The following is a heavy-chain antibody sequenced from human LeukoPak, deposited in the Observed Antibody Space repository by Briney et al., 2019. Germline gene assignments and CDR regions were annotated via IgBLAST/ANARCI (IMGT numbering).Heavy chain of an antibody. J-gene: IGHJ4*02. Sequence: TGGSLRLSCAASGFTFDDYAMHWVRQAPGKGLEWVSGISWNSGSIGYADSVKGRFTISRDNAKNSLYLQMNSLRAEDTAVYYCARDLRGGHFDYWGQGTLVTVSS. CDR2: ISWNSGSI. D-gene: IGHD2-15*01. CDR1: GFTFDDYA. CDR3: ARDLRGGHFDY. V-gene: IGHV3-9*01.